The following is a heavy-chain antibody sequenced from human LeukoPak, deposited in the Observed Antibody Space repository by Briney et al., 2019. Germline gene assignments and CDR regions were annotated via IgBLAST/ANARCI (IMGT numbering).Heavy chain of an antibody. D-gene: IGHD3-10*01. CDR2: IYYSGST. CDR3: ARQGITMVRAPFDY. Sequence: SETLSLTCTVSGGSISSYYWNWIRQPPGKGLEWIGYIYYSGSTNYNPSLKSRVTISVDTSKNQFSLKLSSVTAADTAVYYCARQGITMVRAPFDYWGQGTLVTVSS. J-gene: IGHJ4*02. CDR1: GGSISSYY. V-gene: IGHV4-59*08.